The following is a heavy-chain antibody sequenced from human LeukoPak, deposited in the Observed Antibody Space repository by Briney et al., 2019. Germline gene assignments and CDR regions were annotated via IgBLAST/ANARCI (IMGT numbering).Heavy chain of an antibody. J-gene: IGHJ4*02. CDR2: IIPIFGTA. Sequence: SVKVSCKASGGTFSSYAISWVRQAPGQGLEWMGGIIPIFGTANYAQKFQGRVTITTDESMSTAYMELSSLRSEDTAVYYCARDPRGTAAGPFDYWGQGTLVTVSS. V-gene: IGHV1-69*05. D-gene: IGHD6-13*01. CDR1: GGTFSSYA. CDR3: ARDPRGTAAGPFDY.